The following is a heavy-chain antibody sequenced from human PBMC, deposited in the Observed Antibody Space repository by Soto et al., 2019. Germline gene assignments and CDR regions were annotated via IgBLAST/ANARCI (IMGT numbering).Heavy chain of an antibody. CDR1: GGSMSSSTHS. J-gene: IGHJ6*02. Sequence: PSETLSLTFPVSGGSMSSSTHSRGRIRQPPGQGLEWIGSIYDSGSTYYNPSLQSRVPIAVDTSKNQFSLKLSSVTAADTAVYSSASLGEAMLYGMDVWSQGTTVT. CDR3: ASLGEAMLYGMDV. D-gene: IGHD3-16*01. CDR2: IYDSGST. V-gene: IGHV4-39*01.